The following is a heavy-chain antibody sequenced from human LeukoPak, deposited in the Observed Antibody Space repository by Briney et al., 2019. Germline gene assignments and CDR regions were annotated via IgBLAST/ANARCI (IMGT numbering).Heavy chain of an antibody. CDR1: GGSLRGHY. CDR2: IYASGDT. Sequence: SETLSLTCTVSGGSLRGHYWTWIRQPAGNGLEWIGHIYASGDTTYNPSLKSRVTMSVDTSKNQFFLSLTSVTAADAAVYYCAREDDECCSGTSCSNFYFYYIDVWGRGTTVTVSS. CDR3: AREDDECCSGTSCSNFYFYYIDV. D-gene: IGHD2-15*01. V-gene: IGHV4-4*07. J-gene: IGHJ6*03.